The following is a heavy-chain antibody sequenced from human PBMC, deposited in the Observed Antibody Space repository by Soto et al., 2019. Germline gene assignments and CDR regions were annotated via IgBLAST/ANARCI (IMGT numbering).Heavy chain of an antibody. CDR1: GDSVSSNSAA. J-gene: IGHJ3*02. CDR2: TYYRSKWYN. V-gene: IGHV6-1*01. CDR3: AREVRKAGTLSDAFDI. Sequence: SQTLSLTCAISGDSVSSNSAAWNWIRQSPSRGLEWLGRTYYRSKWYNDYAVSVKSRITIDPDTSKNQFSLQLNSVTPEDTAVYYCAREVRKAGTLSDAFDIWGQGTMVTVSS. D-gene: IGHD6-19*01.